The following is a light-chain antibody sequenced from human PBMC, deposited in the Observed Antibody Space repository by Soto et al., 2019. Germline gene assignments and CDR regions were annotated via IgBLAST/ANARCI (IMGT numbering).Light chain of an antibody. CDR2: GAS. CDR3: QQYGSSPPYT. CDR1: HSVSSSY. J-gene: IGKJ2*01. V-gene: IGKV3-20*01. Sequence: EIVLTQSPGTLSLSPGERATLSCRASHSVSSSYLAWHQQKPGQAPRLLIYGASSRATDIPDRFSGSWSGTDFTLTISRLEAEDFAVYYCQQYGSSPPYTFGQGTKLVSK.